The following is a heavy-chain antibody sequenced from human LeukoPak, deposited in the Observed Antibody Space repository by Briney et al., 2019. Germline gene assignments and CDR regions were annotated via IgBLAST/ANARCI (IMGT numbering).Heavy chain of an antibody. CDR2: INPDSGGT. J-gene: IGHJ4*02. CDR1: GYTFTGYY. V-gene: IGHV1-2*02. Sequence: ASVKVSCKASGYTFTGYYMHWVRQAPGQGLEWMGWINPDSGGTNCAQKFQGRVTMTRDASINTAYMELSRLTSDDTAVYYCASGRRGKGYSYGRYFDYWGQGTLVTVSS. D-gene: IGHD5-18*01. CDR3: ASGRRGKGYSYGRYFDY.